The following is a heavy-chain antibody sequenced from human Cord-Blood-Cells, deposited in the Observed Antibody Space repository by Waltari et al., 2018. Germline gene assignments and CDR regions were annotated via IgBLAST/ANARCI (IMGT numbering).Heavy chain of an antibody. CDR1: CGSFSGYY. D-gene: IGHD2-2*01. V-gene: IGHV4-34*01. CDR2: LNHSGST. CDR3: AIGGVPAAMGWFDP. J-gene: IGHJ5*02. Sequence: QVQLQQWGAGLLKPSETLSLTCAVYCGSFSGYYWSRIRQPPGKGLEWFGELNHSGSTNYNPSLKSRVTISVDTSKNQFSLKLSSVTAADTAVYYCAIGGVPAAMGWFDPWGQGTLVTVSS.